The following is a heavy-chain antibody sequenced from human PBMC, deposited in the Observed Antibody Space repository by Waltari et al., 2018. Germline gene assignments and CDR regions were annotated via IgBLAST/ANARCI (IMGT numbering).Heavy chain of an antibody. CDR1: GFTFSLYS. CDR2: ISSTSDTI. V-gene: IGHV3-48*04. D-gene: IGHD3-10*01. CDR3: ARDTMIRGVQDY. J-gene: IGHJ4*02. Sequence: EVQLVESGGDLVQPGGSLRLSCAASGFTFSLYSMNWVRQAPGKGLEWVPYISSTSDTIYYADSVKGRFTISRDNAKNSLYLQMNSLRAEDTAVYYCARDTMIRGVQDYWGQGTLVTVSS.